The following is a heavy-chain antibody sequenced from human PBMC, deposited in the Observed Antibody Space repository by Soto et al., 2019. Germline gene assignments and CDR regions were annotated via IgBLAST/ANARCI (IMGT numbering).Heavy chain of an antibody. Sequence: QPGGSLRLCCVASGFVFISYGMHWVRQAPGKGLELVSFISYDGINEYYPHSVNGRFTISRDNSKNTVSLQMNSLRPEDTGVYFCAKKWGSGRLYLWGRGSLVLVSS. V-gene: IGHV3-30*18. J-gene: IGHJ4*02. CDR3: AKKWGSGRLYL. D-gene: IGHD6-19*01. CDR2: ISYDGINE. CDR1: GFVFISYG.